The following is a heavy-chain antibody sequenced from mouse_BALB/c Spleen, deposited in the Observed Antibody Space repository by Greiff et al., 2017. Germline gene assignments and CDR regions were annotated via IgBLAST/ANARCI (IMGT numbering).Heavy chain of an antibody. J-gene: IGHJ2*01. CDR1: GYTFTSYW. CDR3: ARSPYGNYYFDY. V-gene: IGHV1S81*02. CDR2: INPSNGRT. D-gene: IGHD2-1*01. Sequence: QVQLQQPGAELVKPGASVKLSCKASGYTFTSYWMHWVKQRPGQGLEWIGEINPSNGRTNYNEKFKSKATLTVDKSSSTAYMQLSSLTSEDSAVYYCARSPYGNYYFDYWGQGTTLTVSS.